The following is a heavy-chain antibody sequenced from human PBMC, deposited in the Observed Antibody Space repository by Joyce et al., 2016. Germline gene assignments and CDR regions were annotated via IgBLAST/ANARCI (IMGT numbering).Heavy chain of an antibody. D-gene: IGHD5-12*01. CDR1: GFTFATFS. Sequence: EVQLVESGGGLVKPGGSLRLSCAASGFTFATFSMSWVRQAPGKGREGVSSISGSGDYIHYADSVQGRFTISRDNANNSLYLQVNSLRAEDTAVYYCARHEDLAGLHSWGQGILVTVSS. CDR3: ARHEDLAGLHS. J-gene: IGHJ4*02. V-gene: IGHV3-21*01. CDR2: ISGSGDYI.